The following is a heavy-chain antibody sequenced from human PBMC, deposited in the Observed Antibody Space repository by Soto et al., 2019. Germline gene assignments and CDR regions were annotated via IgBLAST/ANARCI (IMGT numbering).Heavy chain of an antibody. CDR3: AKDRDIVRGYPEACQH. J-gene: IGHJ1*01. CDR1: GFTFSSYA. V-gene: IGHV3-23*01. D-gene: IGHD3-9*01. Sequence: EVQLLESGGGLVQPGGTLRLSCAASGFTFSSYAMSWVRQAPGKGLECVSSISGGGGSTYYADSVKGRFTISRDNSKKTLYLQMNSLRAEDTAVYYCAKDRDIVRGYPEACQHWGQGTLVTVSS. CDR2: ISGGGGST.